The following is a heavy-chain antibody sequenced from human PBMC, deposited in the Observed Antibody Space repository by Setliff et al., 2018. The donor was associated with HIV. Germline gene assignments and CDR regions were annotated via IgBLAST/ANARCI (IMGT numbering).Heavy chain of an antibody. CDR3: ARPIPSGLDWYFDL. Sequence: PSETLSLTCTVSGGSISRYYWCWIRQSPGKGLEFIGYMHSSGSTNYNPSLETRVTLSVDTSKSQFSLKLTSVTASDTAMYYCARPIPSGLDWYFDLWGRGTLVTVSS. CDR2: MHSSGST. J-gene: IGHJ2*01. D-gene: IGHD6-19*01. V-gene: IGHV4-4*09. CDR1: GGSISRYY.